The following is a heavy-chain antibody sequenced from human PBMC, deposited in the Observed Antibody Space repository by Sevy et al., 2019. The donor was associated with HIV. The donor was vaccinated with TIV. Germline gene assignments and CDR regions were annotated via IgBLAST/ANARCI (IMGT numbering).Heavy chain of an antibody. CDR2: ISSSSSTI. Sequence: GSLRLSCAASGFTFSSYSMNWVRQAPGKGLEWVSYISSSSSTIYYADSVKGRFTISRDNAKNSLYLQMNSLRAEDTAVYYCARDSYYYDSSGYPDAFDIWGQGTMVTVSS. CDR3: ARDSYYYDSSGYPDAFDI. D-gene: IGHD3-22*01. CDR1: GFTFSSYS. V-gene: IGHV3-48*01. J-gene: IGHJ3*02.